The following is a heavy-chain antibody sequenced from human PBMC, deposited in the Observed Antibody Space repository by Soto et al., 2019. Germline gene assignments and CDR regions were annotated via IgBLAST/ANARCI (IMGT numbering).Heavy chain of an antibody. D-gene: IGHD3-22*01. J-gene: IGHJ3*02. Sequence: GGSLRLSCAASGFTFSSYSMNWVRQAPGKGLEWVSYISSSSSTIYYADSVKGRFTISRDNAKNSLYLQMNSLRDEDTAVYYCASLVVAKTRNAFDIWGQGTMVTVS. CDR1: GFTFSSYS. V-gene: IGHV3-48*02. CDR2: ISSSSSTI. CDR3: ASLVVAKTRNAFDI.